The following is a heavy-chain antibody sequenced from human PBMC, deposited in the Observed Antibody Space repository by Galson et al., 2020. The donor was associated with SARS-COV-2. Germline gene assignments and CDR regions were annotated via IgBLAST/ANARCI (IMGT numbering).Heavy chain of an antibody. V-gene: IGHV3-30*03. Sequence: GESLKISCAASGFTFSNFGMHWVRQAPGKGLEWVAVISTDGNNKYDSDSVKGRFTISRDNSNNTLYLQMNSLRPEDTAVYFCARSAYSSTWTRGDAFDVWGQGTLVTVSS. CDR3: ARSAYSSTWTRGDAFDV. J-gene: IGHJ3*01. CDR2: ISTDGNNK. CDR1: GFTFSNFG. D-gene: IGHD6-13*01.